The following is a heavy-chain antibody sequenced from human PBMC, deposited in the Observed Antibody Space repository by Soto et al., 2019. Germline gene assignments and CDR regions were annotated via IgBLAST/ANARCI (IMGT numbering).Heavy chain of an antibody. Sequence: PSETLSLTCSASGDSISSSGYYWSWIRQRPGKGLEWIGNIYYSGSSYNNPSLKSRVTISVNTSKNQFSLNLRSVTAADTAVYYCARDSDYYSSGSFDYWGQGTLVTVSS. J-gene: IGHJ4*02. CDR3: ARDSDYYSSGSFDY. V-gene: IGHV4-31*03. D-gene: IGHD3-10*01. CDR1: GDSISSSGYY. CDR2: IYYSGSS.